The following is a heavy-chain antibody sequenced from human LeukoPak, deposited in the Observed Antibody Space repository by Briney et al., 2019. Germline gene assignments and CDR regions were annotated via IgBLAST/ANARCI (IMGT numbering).Heavy chain of an antibody. CDR3: AREDDSSGYSFFDY. CDR2: IYYSGST. D-gene: IGHD3-22*01. V-gene: IGHV4-30-4*08. Sequence: SETLSLTCTVSGGSISSGDYYWSWIRQPPGKGLEWIGYIYYSGSTYYNPSLKSRVTISVDRSKNQFSLKLSSVTAADTALYYCAREDDSSGYSFFDYWGQGTLLTVSS. J-gene: IGHJ4*02. CDR1: GGSISSGDYY.